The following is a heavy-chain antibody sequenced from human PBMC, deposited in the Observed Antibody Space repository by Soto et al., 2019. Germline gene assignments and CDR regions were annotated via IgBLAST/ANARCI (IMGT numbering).Heavy chain of an antibody. CDR3: ARARAIAAAGISWFDP. J-gene: IGHJ5*02. D-gene: IGHD6-13*01. V-gene: IGHV3-74*01. CDR1: GFTFSSYW. Sequence: EVQLGESGGGLVQPGGSLRLSCAASGFTFSSYWMHWVRQAPGKGLVWVSRINSDGSSTSYADSVKGRFTISRDNAKNTLYLQMNSLRAEDTAVYYCARARAIAAAGISWFDPWGQGTLVTVYS. CDR2: INSDGSST.